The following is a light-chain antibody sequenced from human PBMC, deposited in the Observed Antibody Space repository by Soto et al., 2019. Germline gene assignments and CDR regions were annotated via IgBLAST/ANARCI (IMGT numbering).Light chain of an antibody. J-gene: IGKJ1*01. Sequence: DIQMTQSPASLSASVGDRVTITCRASQTISNYLAWYQRKPGKVPKLLIYAASTLHSWVPSRFSGRGSGSEFTLTISSLQPEDVATYYCQKYDRAPRRFGQGTKVEVK. CDR3: QKYDRAPRR. CDR1: QTISNY. CDR2: AAS. V-gene: IGKV1-27*01.